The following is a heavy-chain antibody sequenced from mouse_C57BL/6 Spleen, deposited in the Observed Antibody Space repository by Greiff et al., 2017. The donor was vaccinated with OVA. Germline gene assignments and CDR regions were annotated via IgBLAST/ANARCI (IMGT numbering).Heavy chain of an antibody. CDR2: INPYNGDT. V-gene: IGHV1-20*01. D-gene: IGHD2-4*01. J-gene: IGHJ4*01. Sequence: VQLQQSGPELVKPGDSVKISCKASGYSFTGYFMNWVMQSHGKSLEWIGRINPYNGDTFYNQKFKGKATLTVDKSSSTAHMELRSLTSEDSAVYYCARRDYDENYYAMDYWGQGTSVTVSS. CDR3: ARRDYDENYYAMDY. CDR1: GYSFTGYF.